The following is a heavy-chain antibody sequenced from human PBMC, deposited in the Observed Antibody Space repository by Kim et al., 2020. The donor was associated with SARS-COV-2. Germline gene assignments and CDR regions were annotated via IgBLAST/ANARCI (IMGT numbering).Heavy chain of an antibody. J-gene: IGHJ6*02. Sequence: CTTSLKSQVTIAVDTSKNQFSLKLSSVTAAETAVYYCARGGFLVYGMDVWGQGTTVTVSS. CDR3: ARGGFLVYGMDV. V-gene: IGHV4-59*09. D-gene: IGHD3-3*01.